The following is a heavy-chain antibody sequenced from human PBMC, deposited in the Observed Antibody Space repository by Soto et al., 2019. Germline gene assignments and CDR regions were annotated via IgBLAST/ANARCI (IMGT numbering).Heavy chain of an antibody. CDR3: ARHLTYCSAGSCYSDFPYYGMDV. D-gene: IGHD2-15*01. Sequence: SETLSLTCTVSGGSISSSSYYWCWIRQPPGKGLEWIGSIFYSGSTYYNPSLKSRVTISVDTSKNQFSLKLSSVTAADTAVYYCARHLTYCSAGSCYSDFPYYGMDVWGQGTTVT. CDR2: IFYSGST. J-gene: IGHJ6*02. CDR1: GGSISSSSYY. V-gene: IGHV4-39*01.